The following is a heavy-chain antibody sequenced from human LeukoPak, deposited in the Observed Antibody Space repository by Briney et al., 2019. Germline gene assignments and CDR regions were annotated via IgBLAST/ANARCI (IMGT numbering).Heavy chain of an antibody. CDR1: GGSISSSSYY. CDR2: IYYSGST. Sequence: SETLSLTCTVSGGSISSSSYYWGWIRQPPGKGLEWIGSIYYSGSTYYNPSLKSRVTISVDTSKNQFSLKLSSVTAADTAVYYCARQSWSGYYYYYYYMDVWGKGTTVTVSS. J-gene: IGHJ6*03. V-gene: IGHV4-39*01. D-gene: IGHD1-14*01. CDR3: ARQSWSGYYYYYYYMDV.